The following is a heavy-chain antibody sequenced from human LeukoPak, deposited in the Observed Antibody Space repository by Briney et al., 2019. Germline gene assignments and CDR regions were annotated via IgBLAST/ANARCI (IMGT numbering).Heavy chain of an antibody. CDR3: ARDLGPAGDDIDDAFDI. CDR1: GFTFSDYY. D-gene: IGHD2-2*01. V-gene: IGHV3-11*04. CDR2: ISSSGSTI. Sequence: AGGSLRLSCAASGFTFSDYYMSWIRQAPGKGLEWVSYISSSGSTIYYADSVKGRFTISRDNAKNSLYLQMNSLRAEDTAVYYCARDLGPAGDDIDDAFDIWGQGTMVTVSS. J-gene: IGHJ3*02.